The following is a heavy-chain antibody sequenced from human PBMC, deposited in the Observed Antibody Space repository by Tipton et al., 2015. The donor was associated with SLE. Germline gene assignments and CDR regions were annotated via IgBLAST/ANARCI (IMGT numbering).Heavy chain of an antibody. Sequence: TLSLTCAVYGGSFNGYYWSWIRQPPGKGLEWFGEINHSGRTNYNPSLKSRVTISVDTSKNQFSLNLSSVTAADTAVYYCAREMYSSGDYYFYYMDVWGKGTTVTVSS. CDR1: GGSFNGYY. J-gene: IGHJ6*03. V-gene: IGHV4-34*01. D-gene: IGHD6-19*01. CDR2: INHSGRT. CDR3: AREMYSSGDYYFYYMDV.